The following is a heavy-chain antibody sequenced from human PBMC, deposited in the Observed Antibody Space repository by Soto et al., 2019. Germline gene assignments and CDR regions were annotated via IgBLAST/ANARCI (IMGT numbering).Heavy chain of an antibody. Sequence: TSETLSLTCAVSGGSISTSNWWSWVRQPPGKGLEWIGEVYRTGSTTYNPSLESRVTVSIDKSKNQFSRKLTSVTAADPAVYYCARARATIAAAAIFDYWGQGTLVTVSS. J-gene: IGHJ4*02. CDR2: VYRTGST. D-gene: IGHD6-13*01. CDR1: GGSISTSNW. CDR3: ARARATIAAAAIFDY. V-gene: IGHV4-4*02.